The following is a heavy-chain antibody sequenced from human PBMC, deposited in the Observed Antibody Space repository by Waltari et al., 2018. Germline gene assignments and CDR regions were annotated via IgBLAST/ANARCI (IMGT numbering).Heavy chain of an antibody. V-gene: IGHV5-51*01. Sequence: EVQLVQSGAEVKKSGESLKISCKGSGYTFNTYWIGWVRQVPGKGLEWMGIIYPGDSDTRYSPSFQGQVTISADKSISTAYLQWGSLKASDTAMYYCARQLDSGGPYFFDYWGQGTLVTVSS. D-gene: IGHD6-19*01. CDR1: GYTFNTYW. CDR2: IYPGDSDT. CDR3: ARQLDSGGPYFFDY. J-gene: IGHJ4*02.